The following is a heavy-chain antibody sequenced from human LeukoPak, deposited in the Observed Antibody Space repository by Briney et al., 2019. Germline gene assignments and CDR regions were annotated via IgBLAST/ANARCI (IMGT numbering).Heavy chain of an antibody. J-gene: IGHJ6*03. CDR3: SRVTAAGTEIYVNVYYPMDI. CDR2: IKQDGSER. D-gene: IGHD6-13*01. V-gene: IGHV3-7*01. Sequence: GGSLRLSCVASGFTFSSRDWMTWVRQAPGKGLEWVANIKQDGSERNYVDSVKGRFTISRDNAKNSVDLQMNSLRVEDTAVYYCSRVTAAGTEIYVNVYYPMDIWGKGTTVTISS. CDR1: GFTFSSRDW.